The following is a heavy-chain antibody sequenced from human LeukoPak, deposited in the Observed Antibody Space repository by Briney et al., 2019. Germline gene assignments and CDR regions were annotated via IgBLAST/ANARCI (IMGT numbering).Heavy chain of an antibody. CDR1: GFTFSSYW. J-gene: IGHJ6*04. Sequence: PGGSLRPSCAASGFTFSSYWMSWVRQAPGKGLEWVANIKQDGSEKYYVDSVKGRFTISRDNAKNSLYLQMNSLRAEDTAVYYCARINWGVYYYGMDVWGKGTTVTVSS. CDR3: ARINWGVYYYGMDV. CDR2: IKQDGSEK. D-gene: IGHD7-27*01. V-gene: IGHV3-7*03.